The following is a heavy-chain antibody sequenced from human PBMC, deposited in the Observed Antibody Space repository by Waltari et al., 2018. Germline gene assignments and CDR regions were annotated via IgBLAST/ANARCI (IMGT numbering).Heavy chain of an antibody. D-gene: IGHD3-9*01. Sequence: QLQLQESGPGLVKPSETLSLTCTVSGGSISSSSYYWGWIRQPPGKGLEWIGSIYYSGSTYYNPSLKSRVTISVDTSKNQFSLKLSSVTAADTAVYYCACHYTRYFDWLFFGDANFDYWGQGTLVTVSS. V-gene: IGHV4-39*01. CDR1: GGSISSSSYY. J-gene: IGHJ4*02. CDR3: ACHYTRYFDWLFFGDANFDY. CDR2: IYYSGST.